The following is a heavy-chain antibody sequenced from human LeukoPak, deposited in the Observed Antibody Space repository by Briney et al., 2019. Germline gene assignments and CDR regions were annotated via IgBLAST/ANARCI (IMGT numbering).Heavy chain of an antibody. CDR2: INPSGGST. CDR1: GYTFTSYC. CDR3: ARDIAAAGAFDY. V-gene: IGHV1-46*01. Sequence: ASVKVSCKASGYTFTSYCMHWVRQAPGQGLEWMGIINPSGGSTSYAQKFQGRVTMTRDTSTSTVYMELSSLRSEDTAVYYCARDIAAAGAFDYWGQGTLVTVSS. J-gene: IGHJ4*02. D-gene: IGHD6-13*01.